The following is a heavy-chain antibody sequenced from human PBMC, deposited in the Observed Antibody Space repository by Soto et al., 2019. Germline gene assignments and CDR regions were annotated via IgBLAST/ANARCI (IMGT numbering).Heavy chain of an antibody. CDR2: IYSADNT. CDR3: ARGSLY. CDR1: GFTVSSYY. Sequence: PGGSLRLSCAASGFTVSSYYMSWVRQAPGKGLEWVSVIYSADNTFYVDSVKGRFIISRDNSKNTVYLQMNSLRADDTAVYYCARGSLYWGQGTLVTVSS. V-gene: IGHV3-66*01. J-gene: IGHJ4*01.